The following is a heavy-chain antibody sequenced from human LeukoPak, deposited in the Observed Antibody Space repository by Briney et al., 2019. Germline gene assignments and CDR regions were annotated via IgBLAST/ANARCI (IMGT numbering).Heavy chain of an antibody. J-gene: IGHJ3*01. Sequence: GGSLRLSCAASGFTFASYAMHWVRLAPGKGLEWVAVQSSDGSDKFYAASVRGRFTISRDNSKHTLFLQMSSLRAEDTAVYYCARVLTTKQLLFDAFDVWGQGTMVTVSS. V-gene: IGHV3-30*15. CDR1: GFTFASYA. CDR2: QSSDGSDK. CDR3: ARVLTTKQLLFDAFDV. D-gene: IGHD6-6*01.